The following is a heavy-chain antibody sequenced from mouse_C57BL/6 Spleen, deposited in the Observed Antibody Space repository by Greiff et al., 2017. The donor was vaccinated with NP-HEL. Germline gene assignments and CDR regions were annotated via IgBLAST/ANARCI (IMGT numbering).Heavy chain of an antibody. CDR1: GYAFTNYL. V-gene: IGHV1-54*01. CDR2: INPGSGGT. Sequence: VQLQQSGAELVRPGTSVKVSCKASGYAFTNYLIEWVKQRPGQGLEWIGVINPGSGGTNYNEKFKSKATLTADKSSSTAYMQLSSLTSEDSAVYFCASSFITTVVALDYWGQGTTLTVSS. CDR3: ASSFITTVVALDY. J-gene: IGHJ2*01. D-gene: IGHD1-1*01.